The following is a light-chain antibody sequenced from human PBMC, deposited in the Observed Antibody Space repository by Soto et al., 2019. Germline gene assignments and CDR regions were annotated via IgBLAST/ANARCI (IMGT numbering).Light chain of an antibody. Sequence: EIVLTQSPGTLPLSPGERATLSCRASQLISSNFLGWYQQKPGQAPTLLIYDTSRRAEGIPDRFSATGSGTDFTLTISRLEPEDFAVYYCQQYDSSSTVGPGTKVEMK. CDR3: QQYDSSST. J-gene: IGKJ1*01. CDR1: QLISSNF. V-gene: IGKV3-20*01. CDR2: DTS.